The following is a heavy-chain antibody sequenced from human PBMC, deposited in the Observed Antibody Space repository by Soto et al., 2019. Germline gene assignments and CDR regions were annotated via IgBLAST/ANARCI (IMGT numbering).Heavy chain of an antibody. CDR2: IWYDGSNK. CDR1: GFTFSSYG. V-gene: IGHV3-33*01. CDR3: AREAAAVCSYWYFDL. Sequence: QVQLVESGGGVVQPGRSLRLSCAASGFTFSSYGMHWVRQAPGKGLEWVAVIWYDGSNKYYADSVKGRFTISRDNSKNTVYLQTNSLRAEDTAVYYCAREAAAVCSYWYFDLWGRGTLVTVPS. J-gene: IGHJ2*01. D-gene: IGHD6-13*01.